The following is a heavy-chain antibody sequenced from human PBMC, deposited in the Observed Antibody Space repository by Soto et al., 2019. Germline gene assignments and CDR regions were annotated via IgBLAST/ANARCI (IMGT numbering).Heavy chain of an antibody. CDR1: GFTFSPYD. CDR3: RLSYYDSSGYPFDI. CDR2: MKPNRGDT. D-gene: IGHD3-22*01. Sequence: ASVKVPCKASGFTFSPYDIQWVPPATVQGLEGMGWMKPNRGDTGYAQKFQGRVTMTRNTSISTAYMELSSPRSEDTAVYYCRLSYYDSSGYPFDIWRQGTMVTVSS. J-gene: IGHJ3*02. V-gene: IGHV1-8*01.